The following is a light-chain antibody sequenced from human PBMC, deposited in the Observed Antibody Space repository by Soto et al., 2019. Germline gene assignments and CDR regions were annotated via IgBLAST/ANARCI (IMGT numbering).Light chain of an antibody. CDR2: KAA. Sequence: DSQMTQSPSTLSASVGDRVTITCRTSQSISSWVAWYQQKPGKAPKRLIYKAASLESGVPARCSGSGSGTEFTLTISSLQPDDFATYYCQQYNTDSWTCGQGTK. V-gene: IGKV1-5*03. J-gene: IGKJ1*01. CDR1: QSISSW. CDR3: QQYNTDSWT.